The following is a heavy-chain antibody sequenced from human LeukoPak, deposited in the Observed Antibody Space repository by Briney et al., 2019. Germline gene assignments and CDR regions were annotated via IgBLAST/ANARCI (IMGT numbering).Heavy chain of an antibody. J-gene: IGHJ4*02. Sequence: GGSLKLSCAASGFTFTSYFMHWVRQAPGKGLEYVSAISTDGGSPYYANSVKGRFTISRDNSKNMLYLQMGSLRTEDMAVYYCARWSSTSCYDYWGQGTLVTVSS. CDR3: ARWSSTSCYDY. CDR2: ISTDGGSP. V-gene: IGHV3-64*01. D-gene: IGHD2-2*01. CDR1: GFTFTSYF.